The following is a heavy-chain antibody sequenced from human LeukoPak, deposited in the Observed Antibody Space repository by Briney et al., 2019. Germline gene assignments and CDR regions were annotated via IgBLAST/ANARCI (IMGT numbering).Heavy chain of an antibody. CDR1: GGTFSSYA. D-gene: IGHD6-19*01. Sequence: ASVKVSCKASGGTFSSYAITWVRQAPGQGLEWMGGIIPIFGTANYAQKFQGRVTITADESTSTAYMELSSLRSEDTAVYYCAREGAVAGTPFDYWGQGTLVTVSS. V-gene: IGHV1-69*13. CDR2: IIPIFGTA. J-gene: IGHJ4*02. CDR3: AREGAVAGTPFDY.